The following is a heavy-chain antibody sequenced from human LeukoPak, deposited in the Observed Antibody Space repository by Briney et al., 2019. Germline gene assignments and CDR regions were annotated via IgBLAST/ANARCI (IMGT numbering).Heavy chain of an antibody. V-gene: IGHV3-30*03. Sequence: GGSLRLSCAASGFTLSSYGMHWVRPAPGKGLEWVAFTSYDGSNKKYADSVKGRFTISRDNSKNTMYLQMNSLRAEDTAVYYCASTSSTRSFDHWGQGTLVTVSS. CDR2: TSYDGSNK. CDR1: GFTLSSYG. J-gene: IGHJ4*02. CDR3: ASTSSTRSFDH. D-gene: IGHD3-16*01.